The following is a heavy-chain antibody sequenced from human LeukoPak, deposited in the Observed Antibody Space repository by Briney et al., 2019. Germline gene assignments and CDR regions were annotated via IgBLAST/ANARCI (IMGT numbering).Heavy chain of an antibody. J-gene: IGHJ6*03. CDR3: ARQLYVSGSYYAPMDV. V-gene: IGHV4-39*01. D-gene: IGHD3-10*01. CDR2: VHYSGST. Sequence: SETLSLTCSVSGGSISSSSYFWGWIRQPPGKGLEWIASVHYSGSTYYNPSLKSRVTISVDTSKNQFSLKLSSVTAADTAVYFCARQLYVSGSYYAPMDVWGKGTTVTISS. CDR1: GGSISSSSYF.